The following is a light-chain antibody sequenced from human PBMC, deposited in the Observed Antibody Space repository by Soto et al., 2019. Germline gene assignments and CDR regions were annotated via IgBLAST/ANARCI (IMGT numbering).Light chain of an antibody. CDR3: QQYSNWWS. CDR2: GAS. Sequence: EIVMTQSPATLSVSLGERATLSCRASQSINSNLAWYQQKPGQAPRLLIYGASTRATGVPARFSGSGSGTEFTLTISSLQSEDFAVYYCQQYSNWWSFGQGTKVDIK. CDR1: QSINSN. J-gene: IGKJ1*01. V-gene: IGKV3-15*01.